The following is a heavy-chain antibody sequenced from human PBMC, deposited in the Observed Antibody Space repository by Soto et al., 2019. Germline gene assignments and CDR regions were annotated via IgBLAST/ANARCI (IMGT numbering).Heavy chain of an antibody. Sequence: PGGSLRLSCAASGFTFRNHAMHWVRQAPGKGLEWVAVIWYDGSNKYYADSVKGRFTISRDNSKNTLYLQMNSLRAEDTAVYYCARPNGDYYDFWSGYAPLAYWGQGTLVTVSS. J-gene: IGHJ4*02. CDR2: IWYDGSNK. CDR3: ARPNGDYYDFWSGYAPLAY. D-gene: IGHD3-3*01. V-gene: IGHV3-33*08. CDR1: GFTFRNHA.